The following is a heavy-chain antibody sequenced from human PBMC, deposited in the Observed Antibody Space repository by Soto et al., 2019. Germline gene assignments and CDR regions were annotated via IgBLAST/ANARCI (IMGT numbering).Heavy chain of an antibody. J-gene: IGHJ4*02. CDR2: IKTKTYGGTP. D-gene: IGHD6-19*01. CDR3: TLDICSGWYAPVPDY. V-gene: IGHV3-15*01. Sequence: EVQLVESGGGLVKPGGSLRLSCAASGFSFSNAWMGWVRQAPGKGLEWIGRIKTKTYGGTPDYAAPVKGRFTISRDDSENTLYLQMNSLKTEDTAVYYCTLDICSGWYAPVPDYWGQGTLVTVSS. CDR1: GFSFSNAW.